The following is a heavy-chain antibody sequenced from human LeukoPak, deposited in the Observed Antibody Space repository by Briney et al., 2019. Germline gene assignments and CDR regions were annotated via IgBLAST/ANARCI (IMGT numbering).Heavy chain of an antibody. J-gene: IGHJ3*02. Sequence: GGSLRLSCALSGRPFSSSIMHWVRRAPGKGLEWVAGMSFDGSQYYVESVKGRFTISRDNSGNTIYLHMTSLRPGDTAVYFCAREGHTSGFCGSFDIWGQGTTVTISS. CDR3: AREGHTSGFCGSFDI. V-gene: IGHV3-30*03. D-gene: IGHD5-12*01. CDR1: GRPFSSSI. CDR2: MSFDGSQ.